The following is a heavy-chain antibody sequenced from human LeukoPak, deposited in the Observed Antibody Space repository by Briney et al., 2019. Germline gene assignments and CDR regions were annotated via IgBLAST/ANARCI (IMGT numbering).Heavy chain of an antibody. V-gene: IGHV3-33*01. CDR2: IWYDGSNK. CDR3: ARGSGDAFDI. D-gene: IGHD3-10*01. J-gene: IGHJ3*02. CDR1: GFTFSSYA. Sequence: GRSLRLSCAVSGFTFSSYAMHWVRQAPGKGREWVAVIWYDGSNKYYGDSVKGRFTISRDNSKNTLYLQMNSLRADDTAVYYCARGSGDAFDIWGQGTMVTVSS.